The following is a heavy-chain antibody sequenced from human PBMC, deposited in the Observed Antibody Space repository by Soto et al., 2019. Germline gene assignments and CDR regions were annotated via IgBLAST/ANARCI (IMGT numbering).Heavy chain of an antibody. J-gene: IGHJ3*01. CDR2: FIPIFRTL. CDR3: VRDRRIYYSDSHDEFVASDYEV. CDR1: GGIFGSHG. V-gene: IGHV1-69*01. Sequence: QVQLIQSEAEVKKHGSSVRVSCTASGGIFGSHGFSWVRQAPGQRLEWVGGFIPIFRTLTYTEKFQARVRIAADESTNTVYLDLSSLTSEDTAVYYCVRDRRIYYSDSHDEFVASDYEVWGQGTMVSVSS. D-gene: IGHD3-22*01.